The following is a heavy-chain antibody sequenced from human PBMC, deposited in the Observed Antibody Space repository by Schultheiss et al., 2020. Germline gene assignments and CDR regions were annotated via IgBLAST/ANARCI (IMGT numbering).Heavy chain of an antibody. CDR2: IHPSGHT. CDR1: GGSISSYY. J-gene: IGHJ4*02. D-gene: IGHD4/OR15-4a*01. CDR3: ASHYDASFFDS. V-gene: IGHV4-59*12. Sequence: SETLSLTCTVSGGSISSYYWSWIRQPPGKGLEWIASIHPSGHTYYNPSLKSRVTISVDTSKNQFSLKLSSVTAADTALYFCASHYDASFFDSWGQGTLVTVSS.